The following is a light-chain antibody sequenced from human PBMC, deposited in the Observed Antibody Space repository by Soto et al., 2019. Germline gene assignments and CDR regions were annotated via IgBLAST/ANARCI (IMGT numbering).Light chain of an antibody. CDR3: QQSDVSPRT. CDR1: QSISSY. V-gene: IGKV1-39*01. CDR2: DAT. Sequence: DIQMTQSPSFLSASVGDRVTITCRASQSISSYLNWYQQRPGKAPNLLIYDATRLHSGVPPRFSGSGYGTDFTLTITSLQLEDFATYYCQQSDVSPRTFGQGTKVEIK. J-gene: IGKJ1*01.